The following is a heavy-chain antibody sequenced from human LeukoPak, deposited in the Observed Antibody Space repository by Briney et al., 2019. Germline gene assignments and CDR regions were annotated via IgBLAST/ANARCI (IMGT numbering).Heavy chain of an antibody. V-gene: IGHV4-59*11. CDR3: ASWGYYYGSGVPI. CDR2: IYYSGST. CDR1: GGSISSHY. J-gene: IGHJ3*02. Sequence: SETLSLTCTVPGGSISSHYWSWIPQPPGKGLEWIGYIYYSGSTNYNPSLKSRVTISVDTSKNQFSLKLSSVTAADTAVYYCASWGYYYGSGVPIWGQGTMVTVSS. D-gene: IGHD3-10*01.